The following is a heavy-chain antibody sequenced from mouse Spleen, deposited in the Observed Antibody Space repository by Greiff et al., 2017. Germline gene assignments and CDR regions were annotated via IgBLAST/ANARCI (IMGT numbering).Heavy chain of an antibody. J-gene: IGHJ3*01. CDR3: ARDWEGFAY. CDR2: IYPGSGST. D-gene: IGHD4-1*01. CDR1: GYTFTSYW. Sequence: QVQLQQSGAELVKPGASVKMSCKASGYTFTSYWITWVKQRPGQGLEWIGDIYPGSGSTNYNEKFKSKATLTADKSSSTAYMQLSSLTYEDSAVYYCARDWEGFAYWGQGTLVTVSA. V-gene: IGHV1-55*01.